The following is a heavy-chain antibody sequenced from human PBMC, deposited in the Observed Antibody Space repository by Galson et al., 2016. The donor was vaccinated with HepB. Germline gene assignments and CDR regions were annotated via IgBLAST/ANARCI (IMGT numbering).Heavy chain of an antibody. V-gene: IGHV4-4*02. D-gene: IGHD2/OR15-2a*01. CDR3: ARDQGEHIYAHDY. CDR2: ILHGGRT. CDR1: GVSVTSGNW. J-gene: IGHJ4*02. Sequence: SETLSLTCAVSGVSVTSGNWWNWVRQTPGKGLEWIGEILHGGRTNYNPSLKSRVTILLDNSKNQVSLILNSVTAADTAVYYCARDQGEHIYAHDYWGPGILVTVSS.